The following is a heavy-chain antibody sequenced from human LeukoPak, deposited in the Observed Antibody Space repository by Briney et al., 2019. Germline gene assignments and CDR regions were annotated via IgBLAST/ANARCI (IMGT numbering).Heavy chain of an antibody. Sequence: SETMSLTCTVSGGSISSYYWSWIRQPPGEGLEWIGYIYYSGSTNYNPSLKSRVTISVDTSKNQFSLKLSTVTAADTAVYYCARDHRDFVYWGQGTLVTVSS. CDR1: GGSISSYY. CDR2: IYYSGST. CDR3: ARDHRDFVY. J-gene: IGHJ4*02. V-gene: IGHV4-59*01.